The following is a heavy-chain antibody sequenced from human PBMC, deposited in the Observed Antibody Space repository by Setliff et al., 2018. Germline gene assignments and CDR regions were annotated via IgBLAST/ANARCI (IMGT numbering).Heavy chain of an antibody. D-gene: IGHD3-9*01. Sequence: ASVKVSCKVSGYTLTELSRHWVRQAPGKGLEWMGGFDPEDGETIYAQKFQGRVTMTEDTSTDTAYMELSSLRSEDTAVYYCARTPSVRYFDWLLPREAFDIWGQGTTVTVSS. J-gene: IGHJ3*02. CDR3: ARTPSVRYFDWLLPREAFDI. V-gene: IGHV1-24*01. CDR2: FDPEDGET. CDR1: GYTLTELS.